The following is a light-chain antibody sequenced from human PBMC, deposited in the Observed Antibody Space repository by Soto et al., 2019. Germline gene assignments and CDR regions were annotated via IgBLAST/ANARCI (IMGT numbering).Light chain of an antibody. CDR3: QQYTNYPWT. CDR1: QSISSW. V-gene: IGKV1-5*01. Sequence: DIQMTQSPPTLSASVGDRVTITCRASQSISSWLAWYQQRPGKAPNLLIYDVSSLESGVPSSFSGSGSGTDFTLTISSLQPDDFATYYCQQYTNYPWTFGQGTKVEIK. CDR2: DVS. J-gene: IGKJ1*01.